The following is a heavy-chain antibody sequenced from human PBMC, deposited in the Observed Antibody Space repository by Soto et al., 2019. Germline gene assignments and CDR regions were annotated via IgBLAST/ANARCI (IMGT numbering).Heavy chain of an antibody. D-gene: IGHD3-3*01. V-gene: IGHV1-8*01. Sequence: QVQLVQSGAEVKKPGASVKVSCKASGYTFTSYDINWVRQATGQGLEWMGWMNPNSGNTGYAQKFQGRVTMTRNTSMSTAYMELSSLRSEDTAVYYCARELLVDGGGDYYYYGMDVWGQGTTVTVSS. J-gene: IGHJ6*02. CDR1: GYTFTSYD. CDR2: MNPNSGNT. CDR3: ARELLVDGGGDYYYYGMDV.